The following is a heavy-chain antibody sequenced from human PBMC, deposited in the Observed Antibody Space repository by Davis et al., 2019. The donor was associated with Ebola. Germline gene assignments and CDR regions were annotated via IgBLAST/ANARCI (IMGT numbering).Heavy chain of an antibody. J-gene: IGHJ4*02. D-gene: IGHD6-19*01. Sequence: GGSLRLSCVASGFTFTNYYMAWLRQAPGKGLEWISHMSTSDETFTKYSDSVRGRFIISRDKSNNTLYLEMNSLRVDDTAVYYCATTQWLREFDNWGQGTLVTVSS. CDR2: MSTSDETFT. CDR1: GFTFTNYY. V-gene: IGHV3-11*03. CDR3: ATTQWLREFDN.